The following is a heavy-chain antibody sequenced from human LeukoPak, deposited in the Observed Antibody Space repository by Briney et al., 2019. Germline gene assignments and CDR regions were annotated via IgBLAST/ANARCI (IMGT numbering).Heavy chain of an antibody. CDR3: ARDIDYGSGST. CDR2: IYYSGST. D-gene: IGHD3-10*01. Sequence: PSQTLSLTCTVSGGSISSGDYYWSWIRQPPGKGLEWTGYIYYSGSTDYNPSLKSRVTISVDTSKNQFSLKLSSVTAADTAVYYSARDIDYGSGSTWGQGPLVPVSS. J-gene: IGHJ1*01. V-gene: IGHV4-30-4*08. CDR1: GGSISSGDYY.